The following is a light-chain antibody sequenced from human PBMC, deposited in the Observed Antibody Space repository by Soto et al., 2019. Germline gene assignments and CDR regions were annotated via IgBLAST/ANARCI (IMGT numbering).Light chain of an antibody. CDR1: RGISSY. V-gene: IGKV1-8*01. Sequence: AIRMTQSPSSLSASTGDRVTITCRASRGISSYLAWYQQKPGKAPKLLIYAASTLQSGVPSRFSGSGSGTDFTLTISCLQSEDFATYYCQQYKSYSWTFGQGTKVDIK. CDR2: AAS. J-gene: IGKJ1*01. CDR3: QQYKSYSWT.